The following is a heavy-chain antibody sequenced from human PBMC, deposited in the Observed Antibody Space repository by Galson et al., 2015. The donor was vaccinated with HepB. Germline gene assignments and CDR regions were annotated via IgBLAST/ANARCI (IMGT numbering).Heavy chain of an antibody. Sequence: SLRLSCAASGSTFDDYAMHWVRQAPGKGLEWVQCTSWNCDSIGHADSMKGRFTISRDNAKNSLYLQMNSLRTEDTALYYCAKGYSSSWETFWYFDLWGRGTLVTVSS. J-gene: IGHJ2*01. CDR3: AKGYSSSWETFWYFDL. V-gene: IGHV3-9*01. CDR1: GSTFDDYA. CDR2: TSWNCDSI. D-gene: IGHD6-13*01.